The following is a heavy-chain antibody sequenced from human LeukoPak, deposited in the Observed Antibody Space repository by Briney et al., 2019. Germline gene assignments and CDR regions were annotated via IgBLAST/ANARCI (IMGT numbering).Heavy chain of an antibody. J-gene: IGHJ4*02. CDR3: ARDLRSSSWYGSY. D-gene: IGHD6-13*01. Sequence: PSETLSLTSAVSGGSICSSNWWTWVRQPPGKGLDGIGEIYHSGSTNYNPSLKSRVTISVDKSKNQFSLKLSSVTAADTAVYYCARDLRSSSWYGSYWGQGTLVTVSS. CDR1: GGSICSSNW. CDR2: IYHSGST. V-gene: IGHV4-4*02.